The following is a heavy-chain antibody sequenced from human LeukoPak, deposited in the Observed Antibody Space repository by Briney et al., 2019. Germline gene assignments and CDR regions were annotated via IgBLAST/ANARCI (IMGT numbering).Heavy chain of an antibody. CDR3: ARVLGCTNGVCHDAFDI. J-gene: IGHJ3*02. V-gene: IGHV3-7*01. CDR2: ILEEGGEK. D-gene: IGHD2-8*01. CDR1: GFTFSRYW. Sequence: GGSLRLSCAASGFTFSRYWMSWVRQAPGRGREWVANILEEGGEKFHVDSVKGRFTISRDNAKKSLYLQMNSLRAENTAVYFCARVLGCTNGVCHDAFDIWGQGTVVTVSS.